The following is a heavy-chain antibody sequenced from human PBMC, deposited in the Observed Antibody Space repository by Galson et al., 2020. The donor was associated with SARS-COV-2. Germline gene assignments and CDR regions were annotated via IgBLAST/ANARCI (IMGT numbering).Heavy chain of an antibody. D-gene: IGHD3-9*01. V-gene: IGHV2-70*01. J-gene: IGHJ6*02. CDR3: ARTLRYFDWFSGLYYYYGMDV. CDR2: IDWDDDK. Sequence: SGPTLVKPTQTLTLTCTFSGFSLSTSGMCVSWIRQPPGKALEWLALIDWDDDKYYSTPLKTRPTISKDTSKNQVVLTMTNMDPVDTATYYCARTLRYFDWFSGLYYYYGMDVWGQGTTVTVSS. CDR1: GFSLSTSGMC.